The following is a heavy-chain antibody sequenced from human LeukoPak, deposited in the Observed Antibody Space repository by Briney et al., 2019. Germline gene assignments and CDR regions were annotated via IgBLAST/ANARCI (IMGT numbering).Heavy chain of an antibody. CDR2: INHSGST. CDR1: GGSFSGYY. D-gene: IGHD3-10*01. Sequence: SETLSLTCAVYGGSFSGYYWSWIRQPPGKGLEWIGEINHSGSTNYNPSLKSRVTISVDTSKNQFSLKLSSVTAADTAVYYCARQTHYYGSDAFDIWGQGTMVTVSS. V-gene: IGHV4-34*01. J-gene: IGHJ3*02. CDR3: ARQTHYYGSDAFDI.